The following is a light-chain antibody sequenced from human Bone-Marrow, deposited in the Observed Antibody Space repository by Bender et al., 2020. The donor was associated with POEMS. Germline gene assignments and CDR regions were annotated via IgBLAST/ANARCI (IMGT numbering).Light chain of an antibody. Sequence: QSALTQPASVSGSPGQSITISCTGTSSDVGGYNYVSWYQQHPGKAPKLMIYDVTNRPSGVSNRFSASKSGTSASLTVSGLQAEDEADYYCSSNVGRNNVLFGGGTKLTVL. V-gene: IGLV2-14*01. CDR2: DVT. J-gene: IGLJ2*01. CDR1: SSDVGGYNY. CDR3: SSNVGRNNVL.